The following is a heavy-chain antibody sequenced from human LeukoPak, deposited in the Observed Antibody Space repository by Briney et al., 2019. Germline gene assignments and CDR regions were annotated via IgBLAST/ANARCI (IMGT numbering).Heavy chain of an antibody. V-gene: IGHV4-59*01. J-gene: IGHJ4*02. CDR2: IYYTGST. Sequence: SETLSLTCTVTGGSISSYYWSWIRQPPGKGLEWIGYIYYTGSTNYNPSLKSRVTISVDTSKNQFSLKLSSVTAVYTAVYYCARQQLSQLYYFDNWGQGTLVTVSS. CDR3: ARQQLSQLYYFDN. D-gene: IGHD6-13*01. CDR1: GGSISSYY.